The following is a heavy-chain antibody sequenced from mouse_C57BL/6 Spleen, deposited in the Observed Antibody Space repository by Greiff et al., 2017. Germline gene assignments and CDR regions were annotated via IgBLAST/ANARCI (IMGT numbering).Heavy chain of an antibody. Sequence: EVQLQESGGDLVKPGGSLKLSCAASGFTFSSYGMSWVRQTPDKRLEWVATISSGGSYTYYPDSVKGRFTISRDNAKNTLYLQMSSLKSEDTAMYYCARLDYGSSYFDVWGTGTTVTVSS. CDR2: ISSGGSYT. V-gene: IGHV5-6*01. CDR3: ARLDYGSSYFDV. D-gene: IGHD1-1*01. CDR1: GFTFSSYG. J-gene: IGHJ1*03.